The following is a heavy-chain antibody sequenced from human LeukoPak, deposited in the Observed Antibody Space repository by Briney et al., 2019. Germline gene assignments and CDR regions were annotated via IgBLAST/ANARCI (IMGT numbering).Heavy chain of an antibody. V-gene: IGHV1-18*01. D-gene: IGHD3-3*01. CDR2: INAYNGNT. CDR1: GGTFSSYA. CDR3: ARRVNLDDFWSGYHPGRFDP. Sequence: ASVKVSCKASGGTFSSYAISWVRQAPGQGLEWTGWINAYNGNTNYAQKLQGRVTMTTDTSTSTAYMELRSLRSDDTAVYYCARRVNLDDFWSGYHPGRFDPWGQGTLVTVSS. J-gene: IGHJ5*02.